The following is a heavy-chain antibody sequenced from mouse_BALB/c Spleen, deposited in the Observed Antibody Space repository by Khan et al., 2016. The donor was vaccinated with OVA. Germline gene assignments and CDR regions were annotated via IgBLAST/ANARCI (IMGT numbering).Heavy chain of an antibody. Sequence: VQLKQSGPELVKPGTSVKISCKTSGYTFTDYNMDWVKQSHGKRLEWIGDINPYNGHTNYNQKFKGKATLTVDKSSSTAYMELSSLTSEETAVFYCESGVVDSRGTWFAYWGQGTLVTVSA. D-gene: IGHD1-1*01. CDR1: GYTFTDYN. CDR3: ESGVVDSRGTWFAY. CDR2: INPYNGHT. V-gene: IGHV1-18*01. J-gene: IGHJ3*01.